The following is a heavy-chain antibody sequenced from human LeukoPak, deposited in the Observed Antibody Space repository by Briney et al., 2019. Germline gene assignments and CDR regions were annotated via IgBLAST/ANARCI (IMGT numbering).Heavy chain of an antibody. Sequence: ASVTVSFKVSGYTLTELSMHWVRQAPGKGLEWMGGFDPEDGETIYAQKFQGRVTMTEDTSTDTAYMELSSLRSEDTAVYYCAGVWGSYHSNWFDPWGQGTLVTVSS. V-gene: IGHV1-24*01. D-gene: IGHD3-16*01. CDR2: FDPEDGET. CDR1: GYTLTELS. J-gene: IGHJ5*02. CDR3: AGVWGSYHSNWFDP.